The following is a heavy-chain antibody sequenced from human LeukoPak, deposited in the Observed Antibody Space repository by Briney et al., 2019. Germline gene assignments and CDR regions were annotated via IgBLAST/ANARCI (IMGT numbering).Heavy chain of an antibody. D-gene: IGHD3-10*01. CDR2: INVGNGNT. J-gene: IGHJ4*02. CDR3: ARAWPNRYGSGSYHDY. CDR1: GYTFTSYA. V-gene: IGHV1-3*01. Sequence: GASVKVSCKASGYTFTSYAVHWVRQAPGQGLEWMGWINVGNGNTKYSQKFQGRVTITRDTSASTAYMELSSLRSEDTAVYHCARAWPNRYGSGSYHDYWGQGALVTVSS.